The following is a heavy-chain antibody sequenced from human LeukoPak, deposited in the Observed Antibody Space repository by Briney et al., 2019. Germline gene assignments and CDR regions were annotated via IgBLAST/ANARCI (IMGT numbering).Heavy chain of an antibody. Sequence: GGSLRLSCAASGFTFSTYAMNWVRQAPGKGLEWVSAISDTGGSTYYADSVKGRFTISRDNAKNSLYLQMNSLRAEDTAVYYCARGTLWGSSWPDVPVEDIWGQGTMVTVSS. J-gene: IGHJ3*02. CDR2: ISDTGGST. D-gene: IGHD6-13*01. CDR1: GFTFSTYA. CDR3: ARGTLWGSSWPDVPVEDI. V-gene: IGHV3-23*01.